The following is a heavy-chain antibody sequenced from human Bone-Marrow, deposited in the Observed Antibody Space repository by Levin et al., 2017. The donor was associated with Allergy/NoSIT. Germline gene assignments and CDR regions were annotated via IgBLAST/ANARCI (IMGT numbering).Heavy chain of an antibody. CDR3: AKGVILYFYYGLDV. CDR2: ITASGYGS. V-gene: IGHV3-23*01. CDR1: GFISSRHG. Sequence: LSLTCATSGFISSRHGMTWVRQAPGKGLEWVSGITASGYGSSYADSVKGRFTISRDNVKNTVYLQMNSLRVEDTAVYYCAKGVILYFYYGLDVWGQGTTVTVSS. J-gene: IGHJ6*02. D-gene: IGHD2-21*01.